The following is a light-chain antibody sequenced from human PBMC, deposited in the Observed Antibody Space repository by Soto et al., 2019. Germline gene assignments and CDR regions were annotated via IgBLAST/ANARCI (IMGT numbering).Light chain of an antibody. CDR3: QQYNNWLRT. J-gene: IGKJ1*01. V-gene: IGKV1-39*01. Sequence: DVKITQSPSSLSASVGERVTITCRASQNIRSYLSWYQQKPGKAPKLLIFETSTLQSGVPSRFTGAGSGTEFTLTISSLQSEDFAVYYCQQYNNWLRTFGQGTKVDIK. CDR2: ETS. CDR1: QNIRSY.